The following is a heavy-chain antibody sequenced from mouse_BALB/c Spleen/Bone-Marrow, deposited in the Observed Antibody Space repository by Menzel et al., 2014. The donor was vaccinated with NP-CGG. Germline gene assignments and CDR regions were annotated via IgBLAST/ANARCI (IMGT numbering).Heavy chain of an antibody. Sequence: QVQLKESGAELVKPGAPVKLSCKASGYTFTSYWMNWVKRRPGRGLEWIGRIDPSDSETHYNQKFKDKATLTVGKSSSTAYIQVSSLTSEDSAVYHCARALGDGYYYAMDYWGQGTSVTVSS. CDR3: ARALGDGYYYAMDY. D-gene: IGHD2-3*01. V-gene: IGHV1-69*02. CDR1: GYTFTSYW. J-gene: IGHJ4*01. CDR2: IDPSDSET.